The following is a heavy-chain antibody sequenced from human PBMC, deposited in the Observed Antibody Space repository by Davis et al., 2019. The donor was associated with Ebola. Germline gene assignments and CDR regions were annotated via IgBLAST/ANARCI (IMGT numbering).Heavy chain of an antibody. Sequence: SVKVSCKASGYTFTGYYMHWVRQAPGQGLEWMGIINPSGGTTSYAQKFQGRITLTRDTSTSTVYMELSSLRSEDTAVYYCARYTSGSSLGHWGQGTLVTVSS. CDR1: GYTFTGYY. D-gene: IGHD5-12*01. CDR2: INPSGGTT. V-gene: IGHV1-46*01. CDR3: ARYTSGSSLGH. J-gene: IGHJ4*02.